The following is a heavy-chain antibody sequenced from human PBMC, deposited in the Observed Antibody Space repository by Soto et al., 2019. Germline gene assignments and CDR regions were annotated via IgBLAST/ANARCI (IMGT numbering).Heavy chain of an antibody. Sequence: GESLKISCKGSGYSFTSYWIGWVRQMPGKGLEWMGIIYPGDSDTRYSPSFQGQVTISADKSISTAYLQWSGLKASDTAMYYCVRIAAAGAFYYYGMDVWGQGTTVTVSS. CDR1: GYSFTSYW. V-gene: IGHV5-51*01. D-gene: IGHD6-13*01. CDR3: VRIAAAGAFYYYGMDV. CDR2: IYPGDSDT. J-gene: IGHJ6*02.